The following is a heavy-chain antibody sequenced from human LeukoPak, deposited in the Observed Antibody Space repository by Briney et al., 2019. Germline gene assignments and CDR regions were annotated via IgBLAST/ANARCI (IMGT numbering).Heavy chain of an antibody. CDR3: ARGLSRAPDYYDSSGYQDY. CDR1: GYSFTSYD. D-gene: IGHD3-22*01. CDR2: MNPNSGNT. Sequence: ASVKVSCKASGYSFTSYDINWVRQATGQGLEWMGWMNPNSGNTGYAQKFQGRVTMTRNTSISTAYMKLSSLRSEDTAVYYCARGLSRAPDYYDSSGYQDYWGQGTLVTVSS. J-gene: IGHJ4*02. V-gene: IGHV1-8*01.